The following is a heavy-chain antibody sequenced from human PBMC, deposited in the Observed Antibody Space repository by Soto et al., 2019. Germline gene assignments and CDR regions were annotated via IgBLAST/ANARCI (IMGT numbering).Heavy chain of an antibody. Sequence: ASVKVSCKASGYTFTSYAMHWVRQAPGQRLELMGWFNAGNGNKKYSQMFQGRVTITRDTSASTAYMELSSLISEDTAVYYCAVYNWNYGMDVWGQGTTVTVSS. CDR1: GYTFTSYA. V-gene: IGHV1-3*01. CDR2: FNAGNGNK. CDR3: AVYNWNYGMDV. D-gene: IGHD1-20*01. J-gene: IGHJ6*02.